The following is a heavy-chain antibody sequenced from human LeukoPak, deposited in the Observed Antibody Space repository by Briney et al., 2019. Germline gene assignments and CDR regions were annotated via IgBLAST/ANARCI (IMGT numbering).Heavy chain of an antibody. CDR3: ARDLDGWELPTGPSDAFDI. V-gene: IGHV3-23*01. D-gene: IGHD1-26*01. CDR1: GFTFSSYD. CDR2: ISGSGGST. J-gene: IGHJ3*02. Sequence: GGSLRLSCVASGFTFSSYDMSWVRQAPGKGLEWVSAISGSGGSTYYADSVKGRFTISRDNAKNSLYLQMNSLRAEDTAVYYCARDLDGWELPTGPSDAFDIWGQGTMVTVSS.